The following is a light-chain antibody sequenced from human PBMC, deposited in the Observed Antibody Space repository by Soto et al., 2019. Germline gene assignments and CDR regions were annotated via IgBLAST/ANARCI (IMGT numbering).Light chain of an antibody. CDR2: VAS. CDR1: QSVSSN. CDR3: QQYNVWPLT. V-gene: IGKV3-15*01. J-gene: IGKJ4*01. Sequence: EIVMTQSPATLSVSPGERATLSCRASQSVSSNLAWYQQKPGQTPTLLIYVASTRATGIPARLSGGGSGTEFTLTISSLQSEDFAVYYCQQYNVWPLTFGGGTKVEFK.